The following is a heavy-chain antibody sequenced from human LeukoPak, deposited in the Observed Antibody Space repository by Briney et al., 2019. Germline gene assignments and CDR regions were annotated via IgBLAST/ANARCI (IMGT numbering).Heavy chain of an antibody. J-gene: IGHJ4*02. Sequence: GGSLRLSCTASGFIFGDYAMSWVRQAPEKGLEWVAFIRSTAYGATTEYAASVKDRFTISRDGSKRIAYLQMNSLKTDDTAVYYCTRGVYQLLYLDYWGQGALVTVSS. CDR2: IRSTAYGATT. CDR1: GFIFGDYA. CDR3: TRGVYQLLYLDY. V-gene: IGHV3-49*04. D-gene: IGHD6-13*01.